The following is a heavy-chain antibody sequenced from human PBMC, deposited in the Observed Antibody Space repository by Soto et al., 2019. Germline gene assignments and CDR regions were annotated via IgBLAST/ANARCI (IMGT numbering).Heavy chain of an antibody. CDR2: INPSGGST. CDR3: ARDFGPIPYYDILTRSGFLDP. D-gene: IGHD3-9*01. V-gene: IGHV1-46*01. J-gene: IGHJ5*02. CDR1: GYTFTSYY. Sequence: QVQLVQSGAEVKKPGASVKVSCKASGYTFTSYYMHWVRQAPGQGLEWMGIINPSGGSTSYEQKCKGRVTMTRDTSTSTVYMELSSLRSEDTAVYYCARDFGPIPYYDILTRSGFLDPWGQGTLVTVSS.